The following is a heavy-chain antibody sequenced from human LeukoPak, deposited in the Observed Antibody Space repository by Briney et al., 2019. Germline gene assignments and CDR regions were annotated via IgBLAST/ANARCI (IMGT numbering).Heavy chain of an antibody. Sequence: SETLSLTCTVSGGSISSSSYYWGWIRQPPGKGLEWIGSIYYSGSTYYNPSLKSRVTISVDTSKNQFSLKLSSVTAAGTAVYYVASLEAMAEDAFDIWGQGTMVTVSS. D-gene: IGHD5-24*01. CDR1: GGSISSSSYY. CDR2: IYYSGST. CDR3: ASLEAMAEDAFDI. J-gene: IGHJ3*02. V-gene: IGHV4-39*01.